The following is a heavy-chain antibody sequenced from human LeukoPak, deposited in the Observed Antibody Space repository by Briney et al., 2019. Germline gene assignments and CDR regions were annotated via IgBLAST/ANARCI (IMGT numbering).Heavy chain of an antibody. CDR1: GGTFSSYA. D-gene: IGHD3-9*01. V-gene: IGHV1-69*06. Sequence: ASVKVSCKASGGTFSSYAISWVRQAPGQGLEWMGGIIPIFGTANYAQKFQGRVTITADKSMSTAYMELSSLRSEDTAVYYCATLTYDILTGYYKGYFDYWGQGTLVTVSS. CDR3: ATLTYDILTGYYKGYFDY. CDR2: IIPIFGTA. J-gene: IGHJ4*02.